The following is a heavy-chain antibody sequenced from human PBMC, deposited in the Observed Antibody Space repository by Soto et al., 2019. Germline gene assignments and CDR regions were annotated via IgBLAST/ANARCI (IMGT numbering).Heavy chain of an antibody. Sequence: RGVEWVSAISGSGGSTYYADSVNGRFTISRDNSKNTLYLQMKSLRAEDTAVYYCALPYDFWSGYYESYGMDVRGQGTTV. D-gene: IGHD3-3*01. J-gene: IGHJ6*02. CDR3: ALPYDFWSGYYESYGMDV. CDR2: ISGSGGST. V-gene: IGHV3-23*01.